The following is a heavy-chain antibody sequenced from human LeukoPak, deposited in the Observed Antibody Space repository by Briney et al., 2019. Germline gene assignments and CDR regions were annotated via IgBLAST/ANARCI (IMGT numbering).Heavy chain of an antibody. J-gene: IGHJ5*02. D-gene: IGHD2-15*01. CDR1: GGSFSGYY. V-gene: IGHV4-34*01. Sequence: ASETLSLTCAVYGGSFSGYYWSWIRQPPGKGLEWIGEINHSGSTNYNPSLKSRVTISVDTSKNQFSLKLSSVTAADTAVYYCARVTPYCSGGSCYPGWFDPWGQGTLVTVSS. CDR3: ARVTPYCSGGSCYPGWFDP. CDR2: INHSGST.